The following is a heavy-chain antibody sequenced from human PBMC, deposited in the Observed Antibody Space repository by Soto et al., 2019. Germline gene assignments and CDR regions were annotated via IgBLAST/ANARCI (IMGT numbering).Heavy chain of an antibody. V-gene: IGHV3-21*01. J-gene: IGHJ6*02. CDR1: GFTFSSYS. D-gene: IGHD6-13*01. CDR3: ARDRFGYSSSPYWGMDV. CDR2: ISSSSSYI. Sequence: GGSLRLSCAASGFTFSSYSMNWVRQAPGKGLEWVSSISSSSSYIYYADSVKGRFTISRDNAKNSLYLQMNSLRAEDTAVYYCARDRFGYSSSPYWGMDVWGQGTTVTVSS.